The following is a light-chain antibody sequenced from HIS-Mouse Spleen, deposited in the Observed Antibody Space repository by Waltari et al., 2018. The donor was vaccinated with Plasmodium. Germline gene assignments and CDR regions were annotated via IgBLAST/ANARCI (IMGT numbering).Light chain of an antibody. J-gene: IGLJ2*01. V-gene: IGLV3-25*03. CDR2: TDS. CDR3: QSADSSGVV. CDR1: ALPNTH. Sequence: SYELTQPPSVSVYPGQTARITCSGDALPNTHAYWYQQKPGQAPVLVIYTDSGRPSGIPERCSGSSSRTTVTLTISGVQAEDEADYYCQSADSSGVVFGGGTKLTVL.